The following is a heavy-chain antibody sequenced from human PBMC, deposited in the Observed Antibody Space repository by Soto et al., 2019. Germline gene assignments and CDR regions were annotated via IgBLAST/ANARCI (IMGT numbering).Heavy chain of an antibody. CDR1: GGSISSSSYY. J-gene: IGHJ6*02. V-gene: IGHV4-39*01. CDR3: ARGHIGHYDFWSGYSHYGMDV. Sequence: NPSETLSLTCTVSGGSISSSSYYWGWIRQPPGKGLEWIGSIYYSGSTYYNPSLKSRVTISIDTSKNQFSLKLSSVTAADTAVYYCARGHIGHYDFWSGYSHYGMDVWGQGTTVTVSS. CDR2: IYYSGST. D-gene: IGHD3-3*01.